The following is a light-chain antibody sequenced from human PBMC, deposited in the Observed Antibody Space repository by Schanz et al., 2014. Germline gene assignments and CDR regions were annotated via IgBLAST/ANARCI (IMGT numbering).Light chain of an antibody. J-gene: IGLJ1*01. CDR3: SSNGGVNIYV. CDR2: DVS. Sequence: QSALTQPASVSGSPGQSITISCTGTSSDVGGYNFVSWYQHHPGNVPKVMIYDVSKRPSGVPDRFSGSKSGNTASLTVSGLQAEDEADYYCSSNGGVNIYVFGTGTKLTVL. CDR1: SSDVGGYNF. V-gene: IGLV2-8*01.